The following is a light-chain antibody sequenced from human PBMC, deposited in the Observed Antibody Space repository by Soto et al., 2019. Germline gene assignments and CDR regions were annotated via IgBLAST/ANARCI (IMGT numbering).Light chain of an antibody. J-gene: IGKJ4*01. V-gene: IGKV1-27*01. Sequence: DIQMTQSPSSLSASVGDRVTITCRASQGISNSLAWYQQNAGKSPKLLIYAASNLQSGVPSRFSGSGSGTYFSLTISSLQPEDVATYYCQTYNSARVTFGGGTKVEIK. CDR2: AAS. CDR3: QTYNSARVT. CDR1: QGISNS.